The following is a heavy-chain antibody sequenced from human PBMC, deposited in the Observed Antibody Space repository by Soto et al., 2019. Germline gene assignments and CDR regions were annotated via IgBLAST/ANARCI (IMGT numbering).Heavy chain of an antibody. V-gene: IGHV4-59*01. CDR2: IYYSGST. J-gene: IGHJ6*02. Sequence: PSETLSRNCAVSGGSISSYYWSWIRQPPGKGLEWIGYIYYSGSTNYNPSLKSRVTISVDTSKNQFSLKLSSVTAADTAVYYCARAGRGVVITGYYGMDVWGQGTTVTVSS. CDR3: ARAGRGVVITGYYGMDV. D-gene: IGHD3-3*01. CDR1: GGSISSYY.